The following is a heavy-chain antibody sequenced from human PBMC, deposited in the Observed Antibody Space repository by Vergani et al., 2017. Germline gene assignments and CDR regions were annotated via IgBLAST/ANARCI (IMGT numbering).Heavy chain of an antibody. D-gene: IGHD6-6*01. Sequence: QVQLQESGPGLVKPSQTLSLTCTVSGGSISSGSYYWSWIRQPAGKGLEWIGYIYYSGSTNYNPSLKSRVTISVDTSKNQFSLKLSSVTAADTAVYYCARLSIAALLEDYYGMDVWGQGTTVTVSS. J-gene: IGHJ6*02. V-gene: IGHV4-61*02. CDR1: GGSISSGSYY. CDR2: IYYSGST. CDR3: ARLSIAALLEDYYGMDV.